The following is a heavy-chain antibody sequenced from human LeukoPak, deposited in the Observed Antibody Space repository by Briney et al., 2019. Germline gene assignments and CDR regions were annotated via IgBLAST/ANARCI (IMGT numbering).Heavy chain of an antibody. CDR1: GDSISSYY. D-gene: IGHD1-26*01. CDR2: VYYSGST. J-gene: IGHJ2*01. V-gene: IGHV4-59*01. CDR3: ARVRSSGELPYWYFDL. Sequence: PSETLSLTCTVSGDSISSYYWNWIRQPPGTALEWIGSVYYSGSTNYNPSLRSRVTISVDTSQNQFSLQLSSVTAADTAVYYCARVRSSGELPYWYFDLWGRGTLVTVSS.